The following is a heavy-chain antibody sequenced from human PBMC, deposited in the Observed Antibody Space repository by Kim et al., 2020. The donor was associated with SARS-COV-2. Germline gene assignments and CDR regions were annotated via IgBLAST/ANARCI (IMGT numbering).Heavy chain of an antibody. CDR2: IKQDGSEK. D-gene: IGHD3-22*01. V-gene: IGHV3-7*01. Sequence: GGSLRLSCAASGFTFSSYWMSWVRQAPGKGLEWVANIKQDGSEKYYVDSVKGRFTISRDNAKNSLYLQMNSLRAEDTAVYYCARDYYYDSSGPLFDYWGQGTLVTVSS. CDR3: ARDYYYDSSGPLFDY. J-gene: IGHJ4*02. CDR1: GFTFSSYW.